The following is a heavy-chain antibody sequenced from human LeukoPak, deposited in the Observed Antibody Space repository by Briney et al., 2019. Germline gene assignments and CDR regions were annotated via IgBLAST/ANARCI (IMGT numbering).Heavy chain of an antibody. V-gene: IGHV4-61*02. D-gene: IGHD6-13*01. CDR3: ARGQQLVPGYYYYYMDV. Sequence: SETLSLTCTVSGGSISSGSYYWSWIRQPAGKGLEWIGRIYTSGSTNYNPSLKSRVTISVDTSKNQFSLKLSSVTAADTAVYYCARGQQLVPGYYYYYMDVWGKGTTVTISS. CDR2: IYTSGST. J-gene: IGHJ6*03. CDR1: GGSISSGSYY.